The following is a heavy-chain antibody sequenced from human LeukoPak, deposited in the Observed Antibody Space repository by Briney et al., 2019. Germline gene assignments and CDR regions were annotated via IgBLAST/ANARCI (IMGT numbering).Heavy chain of an antibody. CDR3: IRGAASGSYYGFDV. CDR1: GFTFSGST. CDR2: IRSKANNYAT. V-gene: IGHV3-73*01. D-gene: IGHD1-26*01. Sequence: GGSLRLSCAASGFTFSGSTMHWVRQASGKGLEWVGRIRSKANNYATAYATSVKGRFTLSRDDSKNTAYPQMNSLKTEDTAVYYCIRGAASGSYYGFDVWGQGATDTVSS. J-gene: IGHJ6*02.